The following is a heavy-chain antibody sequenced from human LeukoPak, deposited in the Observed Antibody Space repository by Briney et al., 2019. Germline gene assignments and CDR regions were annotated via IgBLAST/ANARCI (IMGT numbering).Heavy chain of an antibody. J-gene: IGHJ5*02. Sequence: SGTLSLTCAVSGGSISSSNWWSWVRQPPGKGLEWIGEINHSGSTNYNPSLKSRVTISVDTSKNQFSLKLSSVTAADTAVYYCARRRADYSKRETRAGNWFDPWGQGTLVTVSS. CDR1: GGSISSSNW. CDR3: ARRRADYSKRETRAGNWFDP. D-gene: IGHD4-11*01. CDR2: INHSGST. V-gene: IGHV4-4*02.